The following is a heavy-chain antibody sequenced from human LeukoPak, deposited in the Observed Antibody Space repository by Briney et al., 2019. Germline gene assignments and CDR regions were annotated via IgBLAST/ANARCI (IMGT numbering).Heavy chain of an antibody. D-gene: IGHD1-26*01. CDR2: ISSSSSTI. J-gene: IGHJ4*02. V-gene: IGHV3-48*01. CDR3: ARGPSGSYNC. Sequence: GGXXRXXCAXXGXXFXSXSXXWVRQAPGKGLEWVSYISSSSSTIYYADSVKGRFTISRDNAKNSLYLQMNSLRAEDTAVYYCARGPSGSYNCWGQGTLVTVSS. CDR1: GXXFXSXS.